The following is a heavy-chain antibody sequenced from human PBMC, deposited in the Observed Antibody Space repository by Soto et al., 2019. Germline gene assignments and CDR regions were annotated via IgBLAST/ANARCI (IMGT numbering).Heavy chain of an antibody. CDR2: IYSTGST. D-gene: IGHD1-1*01. Sequence: SETLSLTCTVSGGAINSYYWSWIRQPPGKGLEWIGYIYSTGSTNYNPSLKSRVTMSVDTSKNHFSLKLSSVTAADTAVYYCARDKEEAGTNYYYGMDVWGQGTTVTVSS. CDR1: GGAINSYY. J-gene: IGHJ6*02. CDR3: ARDKEEAGTNYYYGMDV. V-gene: IGHV4-59*01.